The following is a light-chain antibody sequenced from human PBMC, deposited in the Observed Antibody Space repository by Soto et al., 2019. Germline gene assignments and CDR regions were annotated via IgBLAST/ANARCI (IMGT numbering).Light chain of an antibody. CDR3: QQYNNWPQT. CDR2: SAS. V-gene: IGKV3-20*01. Sequence: EIVLTQSPGTLSLSPGERATLSCRASQSVSSSYLAWYQQKPGQAPRLLIYSASSRATGIPDRFSGSGSGTEFTLTISSLQSEDFAEYHCQQYNNWPQTFGQGTKVDIK. CDR1: QSVSSSY. J-gene: IGKJ1*01.